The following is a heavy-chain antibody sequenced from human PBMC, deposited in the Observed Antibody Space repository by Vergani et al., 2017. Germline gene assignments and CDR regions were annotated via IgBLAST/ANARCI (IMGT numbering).Heavy chain of an antibody. Sequence: EVQLVESGGGLVKPGGSLRLSCAASGFTFSNAWMSWVRQAPGKGLEWVGRIKSKTDGGKTDYAAPVKGRFTISREDSKNTLYLQMNSLKTEDTAVYYCTRAGDYWGQGTLVTVSS. CDR2: IKSKTDGGKT. D-gene: IGHD6-13*01. V-gene: IGHV3-15*01. J-gene: IGHJ4*02. CDR1: GFTFSNAW. CDR3: TRAGDY.